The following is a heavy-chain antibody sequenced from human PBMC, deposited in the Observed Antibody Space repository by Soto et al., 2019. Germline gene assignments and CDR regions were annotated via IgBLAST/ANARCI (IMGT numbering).Heavy chain of an antibody. Sequence: QVQLQESGPGLVKPSETLSLTCTVSGGSISSYYWTWIRQPPGKGLEWLGFMYNSGITHYNPSLKSRVTISLDTSKNQFSLNLRSVTAADTAVYYCASMGYHYGSGSYPLDYWGQGTLVTVSS. CDR3: ASMGYHYGSGSYPLDY. CDR1: GGSISSYY. D-gene: IGHD3-10*01. V-gene: IGHV4-59*08. CDR2: MYNSGIT. J-gene: IGHJ4*02.